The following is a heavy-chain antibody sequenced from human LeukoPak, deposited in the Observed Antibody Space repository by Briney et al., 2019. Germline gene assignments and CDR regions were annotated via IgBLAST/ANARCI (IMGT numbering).Heavy chain of an antibody. CDR2: IYSGGGT. D-gene: IGHD6-13*01. J-gene: IGHJ4*02. CDR3: ASLTGYSSSWYEFDY. Sequence: GGSLRLSCAASGFSFSTFVMHWVRQAPGKGLEWVSVIYSGGGTYYADSVKGRFTISRDNSENTLYLQMNSLRAEDTAMYYCASLTGYSSSWYEFDYWGQGTLVTVSS. CDR1: GFSFSTFV. V-gene: IGHV3-53*01.